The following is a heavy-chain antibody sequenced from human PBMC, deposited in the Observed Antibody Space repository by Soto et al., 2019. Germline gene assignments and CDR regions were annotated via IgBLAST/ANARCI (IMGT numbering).Heavy chain of an antibody. D-gene: IGHD3-10*01. CDR2: IYHSGST. CDR1: GGSISSGGYS. V-gene: IGHV4-30-2*01. J-gene: IGHJ4*02. CDR3: ARGNYGSGSYYAHFDY. Sequence: LALTCAVSGGSISSGGYSWSWIRQPPGKGLEWIGYIYHSGSTYYNPSLKSRVTISVDRSKNQFSLKLSSVTAADTAVYYCARGNYGSGSYYAHFDYWGQGTLVTVSS.